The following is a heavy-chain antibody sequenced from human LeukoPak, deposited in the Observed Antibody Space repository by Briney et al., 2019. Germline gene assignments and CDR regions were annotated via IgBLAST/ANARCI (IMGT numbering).Heavy chain of an antibody. V-gene: IGHV3-48*03. Sequence: GGSLRLSCEASGFTVSSYEMNWFRQAPGKGLEWVSYVSKSGGTMKNADSVKGRFTVSRDNAKNSLYLQMNSLTAEDTAVYYCATAVIRGRGTMVTVSS. CDR3: ATAVI. J-gene: IGHJ3*02. CDR2: VSKSGGTM. CDR1: GFTVSSYE.